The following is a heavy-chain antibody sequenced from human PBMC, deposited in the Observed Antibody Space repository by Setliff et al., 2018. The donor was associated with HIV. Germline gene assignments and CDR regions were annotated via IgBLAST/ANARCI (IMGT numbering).Heavy chain of an antibody. J-gene: IGHJ4*02. Sequence: GGSLRLSCAASGFIFEDFTMNWVRQVPGKGLEWVALISWDGSSAYCADSVKGRFTISRDNSKNSLFLQMHSLKTEDTALYYCAKAGSNYFDYWGQGTLVTVSS. V-gene: IGHV3-43*01. D-gene: IGHD3-10*01. CDR1: GFIFEDFT. CDR2: ISWDGSSA. CDR3: AKAGSNYFDY.